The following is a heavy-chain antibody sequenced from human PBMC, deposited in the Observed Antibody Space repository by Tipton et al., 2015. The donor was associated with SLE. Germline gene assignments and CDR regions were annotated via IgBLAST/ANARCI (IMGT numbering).Heavy chain of an antibody. Sequence: TLSLTCAVYGGSFSGYYWSWIRQPPGKGLEWIGEINHSGSTNYNPSLKSRVTISVDTSKNQFSLNLSSVTAADTAVYYCARQGYNWNDGGADAFDIWGQGTMVTVSS. CDR1: GGSFSGYY. D-gene: IGHD1-1*01. CDR2: INHSGST. J-gene: IGHJ3*02. CDR3: ARQGYNWNDGGADAFDI. V-gene: IGHV4-34*01.